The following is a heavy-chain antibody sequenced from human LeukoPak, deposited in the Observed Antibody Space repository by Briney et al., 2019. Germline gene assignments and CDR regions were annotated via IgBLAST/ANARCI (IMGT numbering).Heavy chain of an antibody. CDR3: AREDSSMVLSLDY. CDR2: ISGNGAGT. V-gene: IGHV3-23*01. CDR1: AFTFSRDD. Sequence: GGSLRLSCAASAFTFSRDDMAWVRQPPGKRPEWISSISGNGAGTHYIDSVRGRFIISRDNSKNTVYLQMNSVRAADTDIYDCAREDSSMVLSLDYWGQGTLVTVSS. J-gene: IGHJ4*02. D-gene: IGHD4/OR15-4a*01.